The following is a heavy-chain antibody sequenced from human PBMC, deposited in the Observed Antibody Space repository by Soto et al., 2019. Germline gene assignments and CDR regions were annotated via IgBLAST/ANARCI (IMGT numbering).Heavy chain of an antibody. CDR3: AMRRDAYYYDSSGPPGVPFDY. V-gene: IGHV1-69*02. J-gene: IGHJ4*02. CDR2: IIPILGIA. D-gene: IGHD3-22*01. CDR1: GGTFSSYT. Sequence: QVQLVQSGAEVKKPGSSVKVSCKASGGTFSSYTISWVRQAPGQGLEWMGRIIPILGIANYAQKFQGRVTITADKSTSTAYMELSSLRSEDTAVYYCAMRRDAYYYDSSGPPGVPFDYWGQGTLVTVSS.